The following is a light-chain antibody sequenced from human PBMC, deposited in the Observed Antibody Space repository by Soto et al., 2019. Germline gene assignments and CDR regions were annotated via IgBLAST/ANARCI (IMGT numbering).Light chain of an antibody. Sequence: DIQMTHSPCSVSGSAGGIFSITCRASQDIGDWLAWYQQKPGKAPKLLVYAASSLQSGVPSRFSGSGSGTDFTLTIGSLQPEDFATYYCQQANSFPITFGQGTRLEI. CDR3: QQANSFPIT. CDR2: AAS. CDR1: QDIGDW. V-gene: IGKV1-12*01. J-gene: IGKJ5*01.